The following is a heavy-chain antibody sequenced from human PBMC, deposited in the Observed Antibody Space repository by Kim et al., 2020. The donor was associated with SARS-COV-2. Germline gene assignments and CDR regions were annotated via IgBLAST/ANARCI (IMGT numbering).Heavy chain of an antibody. J-gene: IGHJ4*02. Sequence: GGSLRLSCAASGFTFSSYAMSWVRQAPGKGLEWVSSISGSGGSTYYADSVKGRFTISRDNSKNTLYLQMNSLRAEDTAVYYCAKSVVLMVYAPFDYWGQGTLVSVSS. CDR1: GFTFSSYA. CDR3: AKSVVLMVYAPFDY. V-gene: IGHV3-23*01. CDR2: ISGSGGST. D-gene: IGHD2-8*01.